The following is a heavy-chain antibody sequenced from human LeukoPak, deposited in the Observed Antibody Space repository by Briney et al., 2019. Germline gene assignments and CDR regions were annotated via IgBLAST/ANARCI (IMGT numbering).Heavy chain of an antibody. D-gene: IGHD2-2*01. CDR1: GFTFSSYA. Sequence: GGSLRLSCAASGFTFSSYALTWVRQAPGKGLEWVSTVSGSGGSTYYTDSVKGRFTISRDNSKNTLYLQMNSLRAEDTALDYCAHGRGGVVSVAMDYWGQGTLVTVSS. V-gene: IGHV3-23*01. J-gene: IGHJ4*02. CDR3: AHGRGGVVSVAMDY. CDR2: VSGSGGST.